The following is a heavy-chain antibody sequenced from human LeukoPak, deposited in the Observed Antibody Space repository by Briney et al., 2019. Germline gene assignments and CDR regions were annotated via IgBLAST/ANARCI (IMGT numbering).Heavy chain of an antibody. CDR3: ARSPWGITMIAEA. Sequence: GGSLRLSCAVSGFTVSSNYMRWVGQARGKGMEWGSGIYSGGTTYYADSVKGRFTISRDNSKNTLYLQMNSLRTEDTAVYYCARSPWGITMIAEAWGQGTLVTVSS. D-gene: IGHD3-22*01. J-gene: IGHJ5*02. V-gene: IGHV3-53*01. CDR1: GFTVSSNY. CDR2: IYSGGTT.